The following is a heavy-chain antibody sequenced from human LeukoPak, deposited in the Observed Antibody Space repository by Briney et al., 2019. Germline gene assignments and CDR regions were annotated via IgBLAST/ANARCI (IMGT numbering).Heavy chain of an antibody. V-gene: IGHV3-23*01. CDR3: AKTGYCSGGSCCLYYFDY. Sequence: GSLRLSCAASGFTFSSYAMSWVRQAPGQGLEWVSAISGSGGSTDYADAVKGRFTISRDNSKNTLYLQMNSLRAEDTAVYYCAKTGYCSGGSCCLYYFDYWGQGTLVTVSS. D-gene: IGHD2-15*01. CDR1: GFTFSSYA. CDR2: ISGSGGST. J-gene: IGHJ4*02.